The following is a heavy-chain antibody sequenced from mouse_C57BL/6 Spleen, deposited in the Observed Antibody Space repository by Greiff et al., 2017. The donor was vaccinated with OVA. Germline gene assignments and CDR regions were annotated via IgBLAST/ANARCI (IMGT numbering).Heavy chain of an antibody. J-gene: IGHJ3*01. D-gene: IGHD2-5*01. CDR3: AGYSNPFAY. V-gene: IGHV1-81*01. CDR2: IYPRSGNT. Sequence: VQLQQSGAELARPGASVKLSCKASGYTFTSYGISWVKQRTGQGLEWIGEIYPRSGNTYYNEKFKGKATLTADKSSSTAYMELRSLTSEDSAVYFCAGYSNPFAYWGQGTLVTVSA. CDR1: GYTFTSYG.